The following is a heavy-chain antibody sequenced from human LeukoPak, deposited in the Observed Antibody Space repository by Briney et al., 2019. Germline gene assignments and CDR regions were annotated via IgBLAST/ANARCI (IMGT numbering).Heavy chain of an antibody. CDR2: ISSSSSTI. V-gene: IGHV3-48*01. CDR1: GFTFSSYS. CDR3: ARGLGGYDAPIDAFDI. J-gene: IGHJ3*02. Sequence: PGGSLRLSCAASGFTFSSYSMNWVRQAPGKGLEWVSYISSSSSTIYYADSVKGRFTISRDNAKNSLYLQMNSLRAEDTAVYYCARGLGGYDAPIDAFDIWGQGTMVTVSS. D-gene: IGHD5-12*01.